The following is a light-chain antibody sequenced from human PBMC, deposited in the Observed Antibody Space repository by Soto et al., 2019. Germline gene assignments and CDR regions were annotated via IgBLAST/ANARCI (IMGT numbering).Light chain of an antibody. CDR3: SSFAGSYGL. J-gene: IGLJ2*01. Sequence: QSALTQPASLSGSPGQSITISCTGTSSDIGAYDYVSWFQQHPGKAPKLMISEVNNRPSGVSNRFSGSKSGNTAYLTISGLQVEDEAEYFCSSFAGSYGLFGGGTKLTVL. CDR1: SSDIGAYDY. V-gene: IGLV2-14*01. CDR2: EVN.